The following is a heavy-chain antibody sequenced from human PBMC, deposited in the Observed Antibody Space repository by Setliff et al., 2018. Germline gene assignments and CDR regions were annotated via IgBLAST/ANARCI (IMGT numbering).Heavy chain of an antibody. D-gene: IGHD3-10*01. J-gene: IGHJ4*02. Sequence: PSETLSLTCTVSGDSISNYYWNWIRQPAGKGLEWIGRIYVTESTKSNPSLQSRVTLSIDTSKNQFSLKLSSVTAADAALYYCAASRAYTGAVEEWFLPKTFDFWGQGSPVTVSS. CDR2: IYVTEST. CDR1: GDSISNYY. V-gene: IGHV4-4*07. CDR3: AASRAYTGAVEEWFLPKTFDF.